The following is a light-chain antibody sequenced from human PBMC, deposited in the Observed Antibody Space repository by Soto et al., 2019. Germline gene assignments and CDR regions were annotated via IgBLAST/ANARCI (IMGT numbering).Light chain of an antibody. CDR2: DAS. V-gene: IGKV1-39*01. CDR3: QQSYSTPRT. CDR1: LPINSD. J-gene: IGKJ1*01. Sequence: DIQLTQSPSSLSASKGATVTTTFRASLPINSDLIWYQHKPGKAPRLLLYDASSLQSGVPSRFSGSGSGTDFTLTISSLQPEDFATYYCQQSYSTPRTFGQGTKVDIK.